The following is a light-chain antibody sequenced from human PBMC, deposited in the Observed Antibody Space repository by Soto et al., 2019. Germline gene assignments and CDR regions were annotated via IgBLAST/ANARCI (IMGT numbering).Light chain of an antibody. CDR3: QQYGRT. Sequence: EIVLTQSPGTLSLSPGERATLSCRASQSFSSTYLAWYQKKPGQAPRLLIYSASKRATGIPDRFSGSGSGTDFTLTISRLEPEDFAVYYCQQYGRTFGQGTKLEIK. CDR1: QSFSSTY. V-gene: IGKV3-20*01. J-gene: IGKJ2*01. CDR2: SAS.